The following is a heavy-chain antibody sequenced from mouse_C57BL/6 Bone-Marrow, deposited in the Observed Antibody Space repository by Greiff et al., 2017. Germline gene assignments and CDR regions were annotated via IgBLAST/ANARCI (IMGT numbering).Heavy chain of an antibody. CDR1: GYTFTSYW. CDR2: IYPGSGST. V-gene: IGHV1-55*01. Sequence: VPLQPPGAELVQPGASVQMSCKASGYTFTSYWITWVKQRPGPGLEWIGDIYPGSGSTNYNEKFKSKATLSVDTSSRTAYMQLRSLTSEDSAVYYCARDDFYAMDYWGQGTSVTVSS. CDR3: ARDDFYAMDY. J-gene: IGHJ4*01.